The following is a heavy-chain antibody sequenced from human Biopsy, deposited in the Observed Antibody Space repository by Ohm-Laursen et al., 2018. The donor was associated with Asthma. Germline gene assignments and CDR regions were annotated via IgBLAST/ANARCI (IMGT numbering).Heavy chain of an antibody. D-gene: IGHD6-19*01. CDR2: ISYDGSNK. CDR3: TRDRYYSSYWSYYYYGMDV. CDR1: GFTFSSYG. J-gene: IGHJ6*02. Sequence: SLRLSCTASGFTFSSYGMHWVRQAPGKGLKWVAVISYDGSNKYYADSVKGRFTISRDNSKNTLYLQMNSLRAEDTAVYYCTRDRYYSSYWSYYYYGMDVWGQGTTVTVSS. V-gene: IGHV3-30*03.